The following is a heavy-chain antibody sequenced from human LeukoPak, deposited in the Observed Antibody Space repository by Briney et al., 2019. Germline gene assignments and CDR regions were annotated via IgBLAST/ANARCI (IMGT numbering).Heavy chain of an antibody. J-gene: IGHJ6*02. V-gene: IGHV1-46*01. CDR3: ARDSLLRYYYYGMDV. Sequence: ASVKVPCKASGYTFTSYYMHWVRQAPGQGLEWMGIINPSGGSTSYAQKFQGRVTMTRDTSTSTVYMELSSLRSEDTAVYYCARDSLLRYYYYGMDVWGQGTTVTVSS. CDR1: GYTFTSYY. CDR2: INPSGGST.